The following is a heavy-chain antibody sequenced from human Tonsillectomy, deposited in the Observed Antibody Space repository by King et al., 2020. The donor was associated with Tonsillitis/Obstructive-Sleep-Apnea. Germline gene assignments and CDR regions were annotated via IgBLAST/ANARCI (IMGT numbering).Heavy chain of an antibody. Sequence: VQLVESGTEVKKPGSSVKVSCKAAGVTFRSYAITWVRQAPGQGLEWMGGIIPIFGAANYAQKFQGRVTITSEESTSTAYMELSSLRSEDTAVYYCASRYCCSTRCHTDWFDHWGQGTLVTVSS. D-gene: IGHD2-2*02. CDR1: GVTFRSYA. CDR2: IIPIFGAA. CDR3: ASRYCCSTRCHTDWFDH. J-gene: IGHJ5*02. V-gene: IGHV1-69*01.